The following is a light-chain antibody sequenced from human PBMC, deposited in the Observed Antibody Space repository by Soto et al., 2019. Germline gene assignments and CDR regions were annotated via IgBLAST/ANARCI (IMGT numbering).Light chain of an antibody. CDR1: QAISTS. Sequence: DIQLTQSPSFLSASVGDTVTITCRASQAISTSLAWYRQKSGMAPEPLVYAASTLHSGVPSRFSGGGSGTDFTLTITGLQPEDFATYSCQQVNGYPFTFGGGTKVEIK. J-gene: IGKJ4*01. V-gene: IGKV1-9*01. CDR3: QQVNGYPFT. CDR2: AAS.